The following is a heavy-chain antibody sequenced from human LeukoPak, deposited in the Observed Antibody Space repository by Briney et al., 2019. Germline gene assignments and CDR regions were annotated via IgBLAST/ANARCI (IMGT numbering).Heavy chain of an antibody. CDR3: ARESRLWFGEFNFDY. CDR2: IYYSGST. CDR1: GGSISSYY. Sequence: PSETLSLTCTVSGGSISSYYWSWIRQPPGKGLEWLGYIYYSGSTNYNPSLKSRVTISVGTSKNQFSMKLSSVTAADTAVYYCARESRLWFGEFNFDYWGQGTLVTVSS. D-gene: IGHD3-10*01. V-gene: IGHV4-59*01. J-gene: IGHJ4*02.